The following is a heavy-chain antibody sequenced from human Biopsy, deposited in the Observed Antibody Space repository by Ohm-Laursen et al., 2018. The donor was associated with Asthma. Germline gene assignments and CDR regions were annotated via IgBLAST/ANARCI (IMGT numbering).Heavy chain of an antibody. CDR1: GYTFIHYA. D-gene: IGHD1-26*01. J-gene: IGHJ4*02. CDR2: ISLNTGDA. V-gene: IGHV1-2*04. CDR3: ARAPYSDAIDS. Sequence: ASVKVSCKVSGYTFIHYAIHWVRQAPGQRLEWMGWISLNTGDANLAQKFRGWVTMTRDTSISTAYLVLSGLKSHDTAVYYCARAPYSDAIDSWGQGTLVAVSS.